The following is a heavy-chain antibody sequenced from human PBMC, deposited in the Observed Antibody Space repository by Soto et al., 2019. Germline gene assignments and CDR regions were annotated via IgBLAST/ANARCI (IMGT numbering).Heavy chain of an antibody. J-gene: IGHJ5*02. CDR1: GYTFTGYY. CDR2: INPNSGGT. V-gene: IGHV1-2*04. D-gene: IGHD2-15*01. CDR3: ARGHRVVAATFGVGWFDP. Sequence: GASVTVSCKASGYTFTGYYMHWVRQAPGQGLEWMGWINPNSGGTNYAQKFQGWVTMTRDTSISTAYMELSRLRSDDTAVYYCARGHRVVAATFGVGWFDPWGQGTLVTVSS.